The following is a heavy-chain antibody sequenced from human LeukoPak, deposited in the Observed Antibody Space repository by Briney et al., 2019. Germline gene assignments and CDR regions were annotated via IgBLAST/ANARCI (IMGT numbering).Heavy chain of an antibody. CDR2: MKQDGSAR. J-gene: IGHJ4*01. CDR1: GFTFSTYW. V-gene: IGHV3-7*01. D-gene: IGHD1-26*01. CDR3: ARDNVGALDY. Sequence: PGGSLRLSCVASGFTFSTYWMAWVRQAPGKGLEWVANMKQDGSARHYADSVKGRFSISRDNSKNSVYLQMDSLRAEDTALYYCARDNVGALDYWGHGSRVTVSS.